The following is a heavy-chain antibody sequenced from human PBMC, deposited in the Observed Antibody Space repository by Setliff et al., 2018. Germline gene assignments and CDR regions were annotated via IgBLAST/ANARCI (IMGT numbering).Heavy chain of an antibody. V-gene: IGHV4-59*11. CDR3: ASQEPLYSSGWYYFDY. J-gene: IGHJ4*02. D-gene: IGHD6-19*01. CDR2: IFYNGAT. CDR1: VVSFKSHY. Sequence: PSETLSLTCSVSVVSFKSHYWSWIRQSPGKGLEWIGYIFYNGATDYNPSFKSRVTMSVDASQNQFSLKLSSVTAADTAVYYCASQEPLYSSGWYYFDYWGQGTLVTVSS.